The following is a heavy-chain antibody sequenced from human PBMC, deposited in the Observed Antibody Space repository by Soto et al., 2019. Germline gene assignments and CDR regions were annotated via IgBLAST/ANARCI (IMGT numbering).Heavy chain of an antibody. CDR1: GCTFSSYA. V-gene: IGHV1-69*05. CDR3: ARGSGSYY. D-gene: IGHD3-10*01. Sequence: SVKVSCKASGCTFSSYAISWVRQAPGQGLEWMGGIIPIIGTTNYAQKFQARVTITTDKSASTAYMELSSLRSEDTAVYYCARGSGSYYWGQGTLVTVSS. CDR2: IIPIIGTT. J-gene: IGHJ4*02.